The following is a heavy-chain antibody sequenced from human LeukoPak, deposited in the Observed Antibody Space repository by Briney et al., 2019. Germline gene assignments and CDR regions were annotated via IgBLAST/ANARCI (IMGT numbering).Heavy chain of an antibody. Sequence: GGSLRLSCAASGFTFSNAWMSWVRQAPGKGLEWVGRIKSKTDGGTTDYAAPVKGRFTNSRDDSKNTLYLQMNSLKTEDTAVYYCTTVCSSSRTKRCFDYWGQGTLVTVSS. D-gene: IGHD6-13*01. CDR2: IKSKTDGGTT. V-gene: IGHV3-15*01. CDR3: TTVCSSSRTKRCFDY. J-gene: IGHJ4*02. CDR1: GFTFSNAW.